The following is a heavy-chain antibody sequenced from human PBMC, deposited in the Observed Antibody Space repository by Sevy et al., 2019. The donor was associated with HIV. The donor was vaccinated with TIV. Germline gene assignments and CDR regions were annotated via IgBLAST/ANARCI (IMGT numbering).Heavy chain of an antibody. CDR3: ATGKTPGGRH. J-gene: IGHJ4*02. V-gene: IGHV3-23*01. CDR1: GFTFNCCG. Sequence: GGSLRLSCVVSGFTFNCCGMTWVRQASGKGLEWVSTISGSGGSTYYADSVRGRFTMSRDNSKNMLYLQMNSLRAEDTAVYYCATGKTPGGRHWGQGTLVTVSS. CDR2: ISGSGGST. D-gene: IGHD1-1*01.